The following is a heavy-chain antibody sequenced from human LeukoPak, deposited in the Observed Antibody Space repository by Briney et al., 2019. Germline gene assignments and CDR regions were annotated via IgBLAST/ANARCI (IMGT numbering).Heavy chain of an antibody. V-gene: IGHV3-9*01. J-gene: IGHJ4*02. CDR2: ISWNSGSI. D-gene: IGHD5-24*01. Sequence: GGSLRLSCAASGFTFSNYAMHWVRQAPGKGLEWVSGISWNSGSIGYADSVKGRFTISRDNAKNSLYLQMNSLRAEDTAVYYCAKDLATDGGGWGQGTLVTVSS. CDR3: AKDLATDGGG. CDR1: GFTFSNYA.